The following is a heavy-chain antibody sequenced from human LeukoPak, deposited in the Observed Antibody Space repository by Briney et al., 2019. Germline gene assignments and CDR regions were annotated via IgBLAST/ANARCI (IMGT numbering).Heavy chain of an antibody. Sequence: GGSLRLSCAASGYTFSTYSMNWVRQAPGKGLEWVSYISSSGSTIYYADSVKGRFTISRDNAKNSLYLQMNSLRAEDTAVYYCAELGITMIGGVWGKGTTVTISS. D-gene: IGHD3-10*02. CDR3: AELGITMIGGV. CDR1: GYTFSTYS. CDR2: ISSSGSTI. V-gene: IGHV3-48*04. J-gene: IGHJ6*04.